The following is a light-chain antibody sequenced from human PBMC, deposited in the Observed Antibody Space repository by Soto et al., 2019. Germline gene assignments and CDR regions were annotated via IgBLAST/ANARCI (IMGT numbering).Light chain of an antibody. CDR3: QQYNNWPT. V-gene: IGKV3-15*01. J-gene: IGKJ5*01. Sequence: EIVMTQSPATLSVSPGERATLSCRASQSVSSNLAWYQQKPGQAPRLLIYGASTRATGIPARCSGSGSGTEFTLPISSLQSEDFAVYYCQQYNNWPTFGQGTRLEIK. CDR1: QSVSSN. CDR2: GAS.